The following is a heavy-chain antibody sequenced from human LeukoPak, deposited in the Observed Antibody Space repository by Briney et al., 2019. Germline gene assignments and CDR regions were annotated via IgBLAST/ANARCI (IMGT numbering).Heavy chain of an antibody. CDR3: ARAHDLNWYDS. J-gene: IGHJ5*01. CDR2: IYPSDSYT. Sequence: GGSLRLSCKGSGYSFISYWISWVRQMPGKGLEWMGKIYPSDSYTNYSPSFQGHVTISVDKSITTAYLQWNSLRASDTAMYYCARAHDLNWYDSWGQGTLVTVSS. CDR1: GYSFISYW. V-gene: IGHV5-10-1*01.